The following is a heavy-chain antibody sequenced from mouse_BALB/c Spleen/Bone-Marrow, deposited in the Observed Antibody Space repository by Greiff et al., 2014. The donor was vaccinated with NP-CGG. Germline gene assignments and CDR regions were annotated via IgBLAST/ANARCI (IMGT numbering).Heavy chain of an antibody. CDR2: INPSNGRT. J-gene: IGHJ3*01. CDR1: GYTFTSYW. CDR3: ARSGYDGFAY. D-gene: IGHD2-2*01. Sequence: QVQLQQSGAELVKPGASVKLSCKASGYTFTSYWMHWGKQRPGQGLEWIGEINPSNGRTNYNEKFKSKATLTVDKSSSTAYMQLSSLTSEDSAVYYCARSGYDGFAYWGQGTLVTVSA. V-gene: IGHV1S81*02.